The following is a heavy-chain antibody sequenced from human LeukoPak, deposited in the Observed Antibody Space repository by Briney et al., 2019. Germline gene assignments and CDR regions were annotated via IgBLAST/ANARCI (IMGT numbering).Heavy chain of an antibody. D-gene: IGHD4-11*01. CDR1: GGSFSGYY. CDR3: ARDHDYSNYFDY. V-gene: IGHV4-34*01. J-gene: IGHJ4*02. Sequence: SETLSLTCAVYGGSFSGYYWSWIRQPPGKGLEWIGEINHSGSTNYNPSLKSRVTISVDTSKNQFSLKLSSVTAADTAAYYCARDHDYSNYFDYWGQGTLVTVSS. CDR2: INHSGST.